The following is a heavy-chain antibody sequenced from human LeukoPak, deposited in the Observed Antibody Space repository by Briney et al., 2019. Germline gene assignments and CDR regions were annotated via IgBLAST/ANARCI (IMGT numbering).Heavy chain of an antibody. V-gene: IGHV1-3*01. CDR2: INAGNGNT. CDR1: GYTFTSYA. D-gene: IGHD3-9*01. CDR3: ARGEELRYFDWLFEESYFDY. Sequence: ASVKVSCKASGYTFTSYAMHWVRQAPGQRLEWMGWINAGNGNTKYSQKFQGGVTITRDTSASTAYMELSSLRSEDTAVYYCARGEELRYFDWLFEESYFDYWGQGTLVTVSS. J-gene: IGHJ4*02.